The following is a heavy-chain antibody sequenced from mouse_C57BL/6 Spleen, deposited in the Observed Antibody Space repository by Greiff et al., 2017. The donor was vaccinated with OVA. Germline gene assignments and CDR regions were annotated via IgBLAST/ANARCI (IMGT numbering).Heavy chain of an antibody. CDR3: ARVDYGWFAY. Sequence: EVQGVESGPGMVKPSQSLSLTCTVTGYSITRGYDWHWIRHFPGNKLEWMGYISYSGSTNYHHSLKSRISITHDTSKNQCCLKLNSVNTEDTATYYCARVDYGWFAYWGQGTLVTVSA. CDR2: ISYSGST. CDR1: GYSITRGYD. J-gene: IGHJ3*01. D-gene: IGHD2-4*01. V-gene: IGHV3-1*01.